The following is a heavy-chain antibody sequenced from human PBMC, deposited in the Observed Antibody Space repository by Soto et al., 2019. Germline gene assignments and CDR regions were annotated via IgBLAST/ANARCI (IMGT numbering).Heavy chain of an antibody. CDR2: IIPILGIX. Sequence: QVQLVQSGAEVKKPGSSVKVSCKASGGTFSSXXXXXXXXXXGXGLEWMGRIIPILGIXXXXXKFQGRVTITADKXTSXAXXXXXXXXXXXTAVYYCARDLSTTGYWGQGTLVTVSS. CDR1: GGTFSSXX. V-gene: IGHV1-69*04. CDR3: ARDLSTTGY. J-gene: IGHJ4*02. D-gene: IGHD4-17*01.